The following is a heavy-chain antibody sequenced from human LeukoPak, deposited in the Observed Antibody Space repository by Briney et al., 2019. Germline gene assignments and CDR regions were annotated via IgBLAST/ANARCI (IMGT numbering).Heavy chain of an antibody. V-gene: IGHV4-59*08. D-gene: IGHD3-10*01. Sequence: SETLSLTCNVSGGSIDNYYWSWIRQPPGKGLEWIGYIYYSGSTNNNPSLKSRVTISVDTSKNQFSLKLSSVTAADTAVYYCARHHYGSGSYYNWFDPWGQGTLVTVSS. CDR3: ARHHYGSGSYYNWFDP. CDR1: GGSIDNYY. CDR2: IYYSGST. J-gene: IGHJ5*02.